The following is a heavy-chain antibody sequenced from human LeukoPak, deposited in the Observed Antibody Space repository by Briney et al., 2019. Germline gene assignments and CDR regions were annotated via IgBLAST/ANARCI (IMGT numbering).Heavy chain of an antibody. CDR2: ISYDGRNK. V-gene: IGHV3-30*18. Sequence: PGRSLRLSCAASGFTFSSYGMHWVRQAPGKGLEWVAVISYDGRNKYYADSVKGRFTISRDNSKNTLYLQMNSLRAEDTAVYYCAKDLLETTVTTLDYWGQGTLVTVSS. CDR3: AKDLLETTVTTLDY. J-gene: IGHJ4*02. D-gene: IGHD4-17*01. CDR1: GFTFSSYG.